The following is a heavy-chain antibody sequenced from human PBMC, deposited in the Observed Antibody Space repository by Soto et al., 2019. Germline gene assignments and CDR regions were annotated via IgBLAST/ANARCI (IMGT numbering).Heavy chain of an antibody. D-gene: IGHD3-10*01. V-gene: IGHV3-66*01. Sequence: EVQLVESGGGLVQPGGSLRLSCAGSGNTVNSNYRSWVRQAPGKGLEWVSFINGGGSTFYADSVKGRFTIFRDNSKNTLDLQMSCLRVEDTAVYYCVTGDDRRKLGYWGQGTLVTVAS. CDR2: INGGGST. CDR1: GNTVNSNY. CDR3: VTGDDRRKLGY. J-gene: IGHJ4*02.